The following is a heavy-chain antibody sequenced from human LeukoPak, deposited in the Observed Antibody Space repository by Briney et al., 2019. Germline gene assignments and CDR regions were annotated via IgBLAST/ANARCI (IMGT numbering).Heavy chain of an antibody. CDR1: GFTFSNYW. V-gene: IGHV3-74*03. CDR3: ARGRDIYADY. CDR2: IDNAGSIT. D-gene: IGHD3-16*01. Sequence: VGSLRLSCAASGFTFSNYWIHWVRQAPGKGLVWVSRIDNAGSITTYADSVKGRFTISRDNAENTLYLQMNSLRDEDTAVYYCARGRDIYADYWGQGTLVTVSS. J-gene: IGHJ4*02.